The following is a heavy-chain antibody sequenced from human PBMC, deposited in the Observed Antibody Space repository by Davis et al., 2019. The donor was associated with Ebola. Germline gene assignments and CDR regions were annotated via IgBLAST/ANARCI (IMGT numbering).Heavy chain of an antibody. V-gene: IGHV3-73*01. CDR1: GFTFSGSA. D-gene: IGHD3-22*01. Sequence: GESLKISCAASGFTFSGSAMHWVRQASGKGLEWVGRLRSKANSYATAYAASVKGRFTISRDDSKNTLYLQMNSLRAADTAVYYCARVMYDSSGYYSYDAFDIWGQGTMVTVSS. J-gene: IGHJ3*02. CDR3: ARVMYDSSGYYSYDAFDI. CDR2: LRSKANSYAT.